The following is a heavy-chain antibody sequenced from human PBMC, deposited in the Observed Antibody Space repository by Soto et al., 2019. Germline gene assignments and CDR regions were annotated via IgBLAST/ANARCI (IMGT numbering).Heavy chain of an antibody. CDR1: GGTFSSYA. D-gene: IGHD6-13*01. J-gene: IGHJ6*02. CDR2: IIPIFGTA. CDR3: AREAAAGLYYYYGMDV. V-gene: IGHV1-69*13. Sequence: ASVKVSCKASGGTFSSYAISWVRQAPGQGLEWMGGIIPIFGTANYAQKFQGRVTITADESTSTAYMELSSLRSEDSAVYYCAREAAAGLYYYYGMDVWGQGTTVTVSS.